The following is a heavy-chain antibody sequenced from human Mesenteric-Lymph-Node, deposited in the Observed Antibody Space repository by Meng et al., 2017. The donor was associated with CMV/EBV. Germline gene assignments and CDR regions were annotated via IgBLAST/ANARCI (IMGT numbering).Heavy chain of an antibody. D-gene: IGHD4-11*01. CDR1: EGSISDGTK. J-gene: IGHJ4*02. V-gene: IGHV4-4*01. CDR3: ATSNDYHIND. CDR2: IHHSGGS. Sequence: TCTGSEGSISDGTKGKEVRRPPGRRLKRIGEIHHSGGSTCIPSLSGRVTMSVDRSKNQFSLAMTSMSAADTAVYFCATSNDYHINDWGQGTLVTVSS.